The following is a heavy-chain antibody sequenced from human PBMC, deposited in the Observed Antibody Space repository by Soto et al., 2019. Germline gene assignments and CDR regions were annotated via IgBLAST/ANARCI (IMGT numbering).Heavy chain of an antibody. D-gene: IGHD2-15*01. CDR1: GYTFTSYD. V-gene: IGHV1-8*01. CDR3: ARVPGSDCSGGSCLYYYYGMDV. J-gene: IGHJ6*02. CDR2: MNPNSGNT. Sequence: GASVKVSCKASGYTFTSYDINWVRQATGQGLEWMGWMNPNSGNTGYAQKFQGRVTMTRNPSISTAYMELSSLRFEDTAVYYCARVPGSDCSGGSCLYYYYGMDVWGQGTTVTVSS.